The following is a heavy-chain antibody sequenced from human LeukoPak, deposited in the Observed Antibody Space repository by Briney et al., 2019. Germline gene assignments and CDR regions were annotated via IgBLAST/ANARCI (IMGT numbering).Heavy chain of an antibody. D-gene: IGHD4-17*01. CDR2: IKQDGSEK. J-gene: IGHJ4*02. CDR1: GFTFSSYW. Sequence: PGGSLRLSCAASGFTFSSYWMSWVRQAPGKGLGWVANIKQDGSEKYYVDSVKGRFTISRDNAKNSLYLQMNSLRAEDTAVYYCARWGALYGAYFDYWGQGTLVTVSS. CDR3: ARWGALYGAYFDY. V-gene: IGHV3-7*01.